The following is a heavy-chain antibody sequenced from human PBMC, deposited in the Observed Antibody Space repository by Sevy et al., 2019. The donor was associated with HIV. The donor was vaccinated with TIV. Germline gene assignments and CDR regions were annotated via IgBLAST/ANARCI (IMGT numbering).Heavy chain of an antibody. Sequence: ASVKVSCKASGYTFTSYGISWVRQAPGQGLEWMGWISAYNGNTNYAQKLQGRVTMTTDTSTSTAYMEPRSLRSDDTALYFCARDLGGYYDSSGYYPIDYWGQGTLVTVSS. V-gene: IGHV1-18*01. J-gene: IGHJ4*02. CDR2: ISAYNGNT. D-gene: IGHD3-22*01. CDR3: ARDLGGYYDSSGYYPIDY. CDR1: GYTFTSYG.